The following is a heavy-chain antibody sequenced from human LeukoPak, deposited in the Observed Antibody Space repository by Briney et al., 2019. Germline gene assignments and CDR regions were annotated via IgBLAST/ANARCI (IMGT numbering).Heavy chain of an antibody. CDR3: AREYSGFDY. D-gene: IGHD6-13*01. J-gene: IGHJ4*02. CDR1: GDPISGYSNYK. Sequence: SETLALTCTVSGDPISGYSNYKWSWIRQPPGKGLEWIGYIYYHGSTNYNPSLKSRVTISVDTSKNQFSPKLSSVTAADTAVYYCAREYSGFDYWGQGTLVTVSS. V-gene: IGHV4-61*01. CDR2: IYYHGST.